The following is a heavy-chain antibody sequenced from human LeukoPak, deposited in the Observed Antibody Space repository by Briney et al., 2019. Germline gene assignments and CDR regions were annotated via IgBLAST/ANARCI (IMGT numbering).Heavy chain of an antibody. V-gene: IGHV3-23*01. Sequence: GGSLRLSCAASGFTFRNYVMSWVRQAPGKGLEWVSGISGSGGSTYYADSVKGRFTISRDNSKNTLYLQMNSLRAEDTAVYYCARDRIAVAGDFDYWGQGTLVTVSS. D-gene: IGHD6-19*01. J-gene: IGHJ4*02. CDR1: GFTFRNYV. CDR2: ISGSGGST. CDR3: ARDRIAVAGDFDY.